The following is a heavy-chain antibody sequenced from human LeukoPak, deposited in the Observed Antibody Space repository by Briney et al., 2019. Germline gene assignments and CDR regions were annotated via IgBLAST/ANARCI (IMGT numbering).Heavy chain of an antibody. CDR1: GFTFSSYA. V-gene: IGHV3-30*04. CDR3: ARELLFEREFDP. CDR2: ISYVGSNK. Sequence: PGGSLRLSCAASGFTFSSYAMHWVRQAPGKGLEWVAVISYVGSNKYYADSVKGRFTISRDNSKNTLYLQMNSLRAEDTAVYYCARELLFEREFDPWGQGTLVTVSS. J-gene: IGHJ5*02. D-gene: IGHD2-15*01.